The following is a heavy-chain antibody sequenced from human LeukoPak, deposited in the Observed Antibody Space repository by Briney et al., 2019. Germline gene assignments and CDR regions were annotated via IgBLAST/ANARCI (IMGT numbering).Heavy chain of an antibody. Sequence: SETLSLTCSVSGGSISRSDYYWSWIRQHPGKGLEWIGYIYYSGSTYYNPSLKSRVTISVDTSKNQFSLKLSSVTAADTAVYYCARDKASEVTPSGYYGMDVWGQGTTVTVSS. CDR1: GGSISRSDYY. J-gene: IGHJ6*02. CDR3: ARDKASEVTPSGYYGMDV. CDR2: IYYSGST. V-gene: IGHV4-31*03. D-gene: IGHD4-23*01.